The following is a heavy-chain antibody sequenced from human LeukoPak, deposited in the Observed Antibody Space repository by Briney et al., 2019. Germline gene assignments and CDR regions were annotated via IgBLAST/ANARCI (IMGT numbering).Heavy chain of an antibody. Sequence: SGPALVKPTQTLTLTCTFSGFSLSSSGMCVNWIRQPPGKALEWLARIDWYDDKYYSTSLKTRLTISKDTSKNQVVLTMTNMDPVDTATYYCARRSIVAAGKYYFHYWGQGTLVTVSS. CDR1: GFSLSSSGMC. J-gene: IGHJ4*02. V-gene: IGHV2-70*11. CDR2: IDWYDDK. CDR3: ARRSIVAAGKYYFHY. D-gene: IGHD6-13*01.